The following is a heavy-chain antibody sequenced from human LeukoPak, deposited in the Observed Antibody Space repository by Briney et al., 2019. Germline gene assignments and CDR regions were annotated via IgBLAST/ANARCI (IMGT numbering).Heavy chain of an antibody. V-gene: IGHV3-23*01. CDR2: ISGSGGTT. D-gene: IGHD2-15*01. CDR1: GFTFSSYA. Sequence: PGGSLRLSCAASGFTFSSYAMTWVRQAPGKGLEWLSVISGSGGTTYSADSVKGRFTISRDNSKNTLYLQMNSLRAEDTAAYYCARSVVVVSAPDHWGQGTLVTVSS. CDR3: ARSVVVVSAPDH. J-gene: IGHJ4*02.